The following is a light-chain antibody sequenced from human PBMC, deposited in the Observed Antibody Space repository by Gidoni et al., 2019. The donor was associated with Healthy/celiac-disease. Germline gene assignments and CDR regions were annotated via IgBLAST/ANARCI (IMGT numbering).Light chain of an antibody. V-gene: IGLV3-21*02. CDR1: NIGSKS. Sequence: SYVLTQPPSVSVAPGQTDRITCGGHNIGSKSVHWYQQKPGQSPVLVVYDDSDRPSGIPERCSGSNSGNTATLTISRVEAGDEADYYCQVWDSSSDHHVFGTGTKVTVL. CDR2: DDS. CDR3: QVWDSSSDHHV. J-gene: IGLJ1*01.